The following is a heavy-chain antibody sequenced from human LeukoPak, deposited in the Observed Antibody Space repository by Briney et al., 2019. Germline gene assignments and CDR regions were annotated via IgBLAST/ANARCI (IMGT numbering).Heavy chain of an antibody. CDR2: IYYSGST. CDR1: GGSMSSSSYY. V-gene: IGHV4-39*07. D-gene: IGHD3-3*01. CDR3: ARVSRWSGYYRDSFDY. J-gene: IGHJ4*02. Sequence: SETLSLTCTVSGGSMSSSSYYWGWIRQPPGKGLEWIGSIYYSGSTYQNPSPKSRVTISVDTSKNQFSLKLSSVTAADTAVYHCARVSRWSGYYRDSFDYWGQGTLVTVSS.